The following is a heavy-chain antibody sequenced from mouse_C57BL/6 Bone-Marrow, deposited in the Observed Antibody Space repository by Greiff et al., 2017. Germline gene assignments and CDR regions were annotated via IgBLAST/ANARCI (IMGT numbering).Heavy chain of an antibody. Sequence: VQLQQSGPELVKPGASVKISCKASGYSFTDYNMNWVKQSNGKSLEWIGEIDPSDSFTNYNQKFKGQFTLTVDKSSSTVFLELSRLTSDDSAVYYCARGGNYGGYYFVYWGQGTTLTVSS. V-gene: IGHV1-39*01. J-gene: IGHJ2*01. CDR2: IDPSDSFT. CDR3: ARGGNYGGYYFVY. CDR1: GYSFTDYN. D-gene: IGHD2-1*01.